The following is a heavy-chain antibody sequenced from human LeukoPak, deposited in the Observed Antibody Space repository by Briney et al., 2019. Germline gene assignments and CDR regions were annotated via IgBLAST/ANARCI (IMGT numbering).Heavy chain of an antibody. CDR1: GFTVSSNY. J-gene: IGHJ4*02. D-gene: IGHD1-26*01. Sequence: PGGSLRLSCAASGFTVSSNYMSWVRQAPGKGPEWVSVIYSGGSTYYADSVKGRFTISRDNSKNTLYLQMNSLRAEDTAVYYCARDLVGIGFSWWGQGTLVTVSS. CDR2: IYSGGST. V-gene: IGHV3-53*01. CDR3: ARDLVGIGFSW.